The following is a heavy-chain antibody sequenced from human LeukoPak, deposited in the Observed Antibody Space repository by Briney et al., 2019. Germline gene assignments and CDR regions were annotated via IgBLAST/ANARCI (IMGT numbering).Heavy chain of an antibody. Sequence: PSETLSLTCAVYGGSFSGYYWSWIRQPPGKGLEWIGEINHSGSTNYNPSLKSRVTISVDTSKNQFSLKLSSVTAADTAVYYCARGVTYYYGSGTYYSRKDAFDIWGQGTMVTVSS. D-gene: IGHD3-10*01. J-gene: IGHJ3*02. CDR2: INHSGST. CDR1: GGSFSGYY. V-gene: IGHV4-34*01. CDR3: ARGVTYYYGSGTYYSRKDAFDI.